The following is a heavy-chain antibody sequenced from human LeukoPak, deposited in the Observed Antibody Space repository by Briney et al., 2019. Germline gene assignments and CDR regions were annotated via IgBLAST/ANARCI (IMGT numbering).Heavy chain of an antibody. CDR3: AKANVKYCSGGSCFDAFDI. Sequence: GGSLRLSCAASGFTFSSYAMSWVRQAPGKGPEWVSAISHSGGTTYYADSVKGRFTITRDNSKNTLYLQMNSLRAEDTAVYYCAKANVKYCSGGSCFDAFDIWGQGTMDTVSS. D-gene: IGHD2-15*01. V-gene: IGHV3-23*01. CDR1: GFTFSSYA. CDR2: ISHSGGTT. J-gene: IGHJ3*02.